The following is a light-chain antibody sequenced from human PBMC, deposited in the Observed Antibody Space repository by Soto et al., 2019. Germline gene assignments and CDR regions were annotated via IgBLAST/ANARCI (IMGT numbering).Light chain of an antibody. J-gene: IGKJ1*01. CDR1: QTISSW. CDR3: IQDYNYPWT. V-gene: IGKV1-6*01. CDR2: AAY. Sequence: IQMTQSPSTLSGSVGDRVTITCRASQTISSWLASYQQKPGKAPKLLIYAAYSLQSGVQSRFSGSGSGTDFTLTIRSLQPEDFATYYCIQDYNYPWTFGQGTKVDIK.